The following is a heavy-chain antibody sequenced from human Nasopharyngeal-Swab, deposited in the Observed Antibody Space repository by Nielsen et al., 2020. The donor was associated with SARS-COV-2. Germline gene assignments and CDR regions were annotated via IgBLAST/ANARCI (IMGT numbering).Heavy chain of an antibody. D-gene: IGHD3-9*01. Sequence: GESLKISCAASGFTFSSYWMHWVRQAPGKGLVWVSRINTDGSETGYADSVTGRFTISRDNTKNTLSLQMNSLRAEDTGTYYCTRDQRTFDWPPMDVWGQGTTVTVSS. CDR1: GFTFSSYW. CDR3: TRDQRTFDWPPMDV. V-gene: IGHV3-74*01. J-gene: IGHJ6*02. CDR2: INTDGSET.